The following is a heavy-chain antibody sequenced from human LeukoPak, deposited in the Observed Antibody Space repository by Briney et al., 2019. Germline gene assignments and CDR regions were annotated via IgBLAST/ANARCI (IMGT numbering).Heavy chain of an antibody. Sequence: GGSLRLSCAAPGFTFSSYSMNWVRQAPGKGLEWVSSISSSSSYIHYADSVKGRFTISRDNAKNSLYLQMNSLRAEDTAVYYCARGGPYSSSWLYYFHYWGQGTLVTVSS. CDR1: GFTFSSYS. CDR3: ARGGPYSSSWLYYFHY. V-gene: IGHV3-21*01. D-gene: IGHD6-13*01. CDR2: ISSSSSYI. J-gene: IGHJ4*02.